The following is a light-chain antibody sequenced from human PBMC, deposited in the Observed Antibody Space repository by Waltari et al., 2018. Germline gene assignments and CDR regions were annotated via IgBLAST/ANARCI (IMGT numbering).Light chain of an antibody. J-gene: IGLJ1*01. CDR2: EAT. Sequence: QSALSQPASVSGSPGQSLTITCTGASTDLASYTLVAWYQHHPTRAPKLIIYEATKRPSGISHRFSGAKSGATASLRISGLQADDEADYYCCSYTGSSTSYGCGGGTKVTVL. V-gene: IGLV2-23*01. CDR3: CSYTGSSTSYG. CDR1: STDLASYTL.